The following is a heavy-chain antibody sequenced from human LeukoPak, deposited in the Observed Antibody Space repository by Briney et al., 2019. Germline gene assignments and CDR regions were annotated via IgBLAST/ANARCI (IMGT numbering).Heavy chain of an antibody. CDR3: TSLLRYYFDY. CDR1: GFTFGDYA. Sequence: GGSLRLSCTASGFTFGDYAMIWVRQAPGKGLEGVGFIRSKAYGGTTEYAVSVKGRFTISRDDSKSIAYLQMNSLKTEDTAVYYCTSLLRYYFDYWGQGTLVTVSS. D-gene: IGHD2/OR15-2a*01. V-gene: IGHV3-49*04. J-gene: IGHJ4*02. CDR2: IRSKAYGGTT.